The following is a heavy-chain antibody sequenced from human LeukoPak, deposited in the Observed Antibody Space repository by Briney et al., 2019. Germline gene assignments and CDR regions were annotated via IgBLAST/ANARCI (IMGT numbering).Heavy chain of an antibody. J-gene: IGHJ3*02. V-gene: IGHV1-2*02. CDR2: INPNGGGV. Sequence: ASVKVSCKASGYTFTGYYIHWVRQAPGQGLEWMGWINPNGGGVKYAQKFQGRVTMTRDTSISTAYLELTRLRSDDSAVYYCGRDRALAGTAPDAFDIWGQGTMVTVSS. CDR1: GYTFTGYY. D-gene: IGHD6-19*01. CDR3: GRDRALAGTAPDAFDI.